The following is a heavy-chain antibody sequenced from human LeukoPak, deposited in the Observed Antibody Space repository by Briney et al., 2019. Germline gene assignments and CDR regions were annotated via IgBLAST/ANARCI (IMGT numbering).Heavy chain of an antibody. V-gene: IGHV3-48*01. CDR1: GFTFSSYS. CDR2: ISSSSSTI. Sequence: GGSLRLSCAASGFTFSSYSMNWVRQAPGKGLEWVSYISSSSSTIYYADSVKGRFTISRDNAKNSLYLQMNSLRAEDTAVYYCARDRSSSWYGNPFDYWGQGTLVTVSS. D-gene: IGHD6-13*01. CDR3: ARDRSSSWYGNPFDY. J-gene: IGHJ4*02.